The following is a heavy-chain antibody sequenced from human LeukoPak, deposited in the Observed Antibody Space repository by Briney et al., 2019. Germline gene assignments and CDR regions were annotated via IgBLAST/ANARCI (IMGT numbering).Heavy chain of an antibody. J-gene: IGHJ4*02. V-gene: IGHV4-34*01. D-gene: IGHD3-16*01. CDR3: ALMITFGGVTVDY. CDR2: INHSGST. CDR1: GGSFSGYY. Sequence: SETLSLTCAVYGGSFSGYYWSWIRQPPGKGLEWIGEINHSGSTNYNPSLKSRVTISVDTSKNQFSLKLSSVTAADTAVYYCALMITFGGVTVDYWGQGTLVTVSS.